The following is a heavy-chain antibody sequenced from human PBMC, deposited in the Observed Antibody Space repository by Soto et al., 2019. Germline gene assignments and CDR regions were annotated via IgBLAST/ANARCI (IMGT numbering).Heavy chain of an antibody. J-gene: IGHJ6*02. V-gene: IGHV1-18*01. CDR2: ISAYNGTT. D-gene: IGHD2-2*01. Sequence: GASVKVSCKASGYTFTSYGISWVRQAPGQGLEWMGWISAYNGTTNYAQKFQGRVTITTDESTNTAYMELSSLRSEDTAVYYCAREGLVLVPTTVNSDYYYYAMDVWGQGTTVTVSS. CDR1: GYTFTSYG. CDR3: AREGLVLVPTTVNSDYYYYAMDV.